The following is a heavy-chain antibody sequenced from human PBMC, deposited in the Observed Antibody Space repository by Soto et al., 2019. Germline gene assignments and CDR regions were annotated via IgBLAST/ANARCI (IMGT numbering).Heavy chain of an antibody. Sequence: QLQLQESGPGLVKPSETLSLTCTVSGGSISSSSYYWGWIRQPPGKGLEWIGSIYYSGSTYYNPSLKSRVTISVDTSKNQFSLKLSSVTAADTAVYYCASAYGDYVVAFDIWGQGTMVTVSS. CDR1: GGSISSSSYY. V-gene: IGHV4-39*01. D-gene: IGHD4-17*01. CDR2: IYYSGST. J-gene: IGHJ3*02. CDR3: ASAYGDYVVAFDI.